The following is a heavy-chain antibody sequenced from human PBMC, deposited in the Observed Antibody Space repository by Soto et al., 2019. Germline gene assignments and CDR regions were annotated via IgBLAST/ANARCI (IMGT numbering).Heavy chain of an antibody. CDR3: ARDLSWGSNWYYYMDV. V-gene: IGHV3-48*02. J-gene: IGHJ6*03. Sequence: EVQLVESGGGLVQPGGSLRLSCATSGFILSDCAMNWVRQAPGKGLEWVSYISSSSSVIDYADSVKGRFTVSRDNARNSMYPQMNSLRDEDTAVYYCARDLSWGSNWYYYMDVWGKGPTVTVSS. D-gene: IGHD7-27*01. CDR1: GFILSDCA. CDR2: ISSSSSVI.